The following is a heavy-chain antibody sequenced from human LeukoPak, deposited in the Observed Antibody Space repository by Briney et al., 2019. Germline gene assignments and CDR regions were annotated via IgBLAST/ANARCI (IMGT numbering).Heavy chain of an antibody. Sequence: SETLSLXCAVYGGSFSGYYWSWIRQPPGKGLEWIGYIYYSGSTNYNPSLKSRVTISVDTSKNQFSLKLSSVTAADTAVYYCARDQRSGWFDPWGQGTLVTVSS. CDR3: ARDQRSGWFDP. J-gene: IGHJ5*02. CDR2: IYYSGST. V-gene: IGHV4-59*01. CDR1: GGSFSGYY.